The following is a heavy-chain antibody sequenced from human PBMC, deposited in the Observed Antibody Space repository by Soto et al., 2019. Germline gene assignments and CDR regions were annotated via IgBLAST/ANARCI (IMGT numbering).Heavy chain of an antibody. CDR1: GYTFTSYY. Sequence: AASVKVSCKASGYTFTSYYMHWVRQAPGQGLEWMGIINPSGGSTSYAQKFQGRVTMTRDTSTSTVYMELSSLRSEDTAVYYCARAATDSSSWYIRSYYYGMDVWGQGTTVTVSS. CDR2: INPSGGST. V-gene: IGHV1-46*01. D-gene: IGHD6-13*01. J-gene: IGHJ6*02. CDR3: ARAATDSSSWYIRSYYYGMDV.